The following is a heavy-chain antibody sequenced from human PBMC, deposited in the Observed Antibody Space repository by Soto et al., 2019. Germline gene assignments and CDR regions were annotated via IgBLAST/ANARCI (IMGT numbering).Heavy chain of an antibody. D-gene: IGHD6-19*01. CDR1: GFSLSTSGMC. V-gene: IGHV2-70*11. Sequence: GSCPTLVNPTQTLTLTCTFSGFSLSTSGMCVSWIRQPPGKALEWLARIDWDDDKYYSTSLKTRLTISKDTSKNQVVLTMTNMDPVDTATYYCARIRHSSGWLRYYYYMDVWGKGTTVTVSS. CDR3: ARIRHSSGWLRYYYYMDV. J-gene: IGHJ6*03. CDR2: IDWDDDK.